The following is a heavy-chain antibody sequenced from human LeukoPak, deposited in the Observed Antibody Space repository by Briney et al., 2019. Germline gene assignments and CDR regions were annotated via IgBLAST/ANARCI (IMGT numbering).Heavy chain of an antibody. CDR2: LNPTSKGT. Sequence: ASVKVPGKVFGYTFTDYNINWVGQPTGQGLGWMGWLNPTSKGTGYAQKFQGRLTLAMDNSINTAYMELSGLTPEDTAVYYCARVKRVPTVWFDPWGQGALVTVSS. D-gene: IGHD1-1*01. V-gene: IGHV1-8*01. CDR3: ARVKRVPTVWFDP. J-gene: IGHJ5*02. CDR1: GYTFTDYN.